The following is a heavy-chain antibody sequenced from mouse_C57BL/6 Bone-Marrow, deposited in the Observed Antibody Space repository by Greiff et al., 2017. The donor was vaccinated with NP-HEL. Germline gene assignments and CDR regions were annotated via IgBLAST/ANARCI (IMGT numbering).Heavy chain of an antibody. V-gene: IGHV1-55*01. Sequence: QVQLQQPGAELVKPGASVKMSCKASGYTFTSYWITWVKQRPGQGLEWIGDIYPGSGSTNYNEKFKSKATLTVDTSSSTAYMQLSSLTSEDSAVYYCARGDGYYVFPAWFAYWGQGTLVTVSA. CDR3: ARGDGYYVFPAWFAY. CDR1: GYTFTSYW. CDR2: IYPGSGST. D-gene: IGHD2-3*01. J-gene: IGHJ3*01.